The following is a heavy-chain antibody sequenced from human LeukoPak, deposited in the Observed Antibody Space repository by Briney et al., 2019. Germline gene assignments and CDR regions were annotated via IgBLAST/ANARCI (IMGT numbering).Heavy chain of an antibody. CDR1: GFTFSSYA. Sequence: GGSLRLSCAASGFTFSSYAMSWVRQAPGKGLEWVSVISGSGGSTYYADSVKGRFTISRDNSKNTLYLQMNSLRAEDTAVYYCARDFDWLFDYWGQGTLVTVSS. CDR3: ARDFDWLFDY. V-gene: IGHV3-23*01. CDR2: ISGSGGST. J-gene: IGHJ4*02. D-gene: IGHD3-9*01.